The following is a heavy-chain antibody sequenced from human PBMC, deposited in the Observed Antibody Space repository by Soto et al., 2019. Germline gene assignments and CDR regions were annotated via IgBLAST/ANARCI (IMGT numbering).Heavy chain of an antibody. Sequence: GGSLRLSCAASGFTFSSYGMHWVRQAPGKGLEWVAVISYDGSNKYYADSVKGRFTISRDNSKNTLYLQMNSLRAEDTAVYYCAKAESVVPAATHHYYYYGMDVWGQGTTVTVSS. V-gene: IGHV3-30*18. D-gene: IGHD2-2*01. J-gene: IGHJ6*02. CDR3: AKAESVVPAATHHYYYYGMDV. CDR1: GFTFSSYG. CDR2: ISYDGSNK.